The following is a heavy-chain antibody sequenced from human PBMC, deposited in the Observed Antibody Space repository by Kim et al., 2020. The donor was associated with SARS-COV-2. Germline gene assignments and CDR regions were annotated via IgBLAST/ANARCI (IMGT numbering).Heavy chain of an antibody. CDR2: ISYDGSNK. Sequence: GGSLRLSCAASGFTFSSYGMRWVRQAPGKGLEWVAVISYDGSNKYYADSVKGRFTISRDNSKNTLYLQMNSLRAEDTAVYYCAKDWFLSVLLWCCELDYWGQGTLVTVSS. V-gene: IGHV3-30*18. J-gene: IGHJ4*02. CDR1: GFTFSSYG. D-gene: IGHD3-10*01. CDR3: AKDWFLSVLLWCCELDY.